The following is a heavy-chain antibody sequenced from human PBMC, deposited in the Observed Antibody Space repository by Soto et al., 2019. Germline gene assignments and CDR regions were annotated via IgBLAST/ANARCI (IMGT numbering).Heavy chain of an antibody. Sequence: QVQLQESGPGLVKPSETLSLTCTVSGGSISSYYWSWIRQPRGKGLEWIGYIYYSGSTNYNPSLKSRVTISVDTSKNQFSLKLSSVTAADTAVYYCARGGSGYYFDYWGQGTLVTVSS. CDR1: GGSISSYY. CDR2: IYYSGST. CDR3: ARGGSGYYFDY. D-gene: IGHD3-10*01. V-gene: IGHV4-59*01. J-gene: IGHJ4*02.